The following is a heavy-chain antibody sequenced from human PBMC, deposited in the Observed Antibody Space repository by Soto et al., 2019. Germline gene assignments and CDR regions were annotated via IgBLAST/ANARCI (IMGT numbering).Heavy chain of an antibody. J-gene: IGHJ4*02. CDR1: GYTFSSYT. CDR2: IIPILVIA. V-gene: IGHV1-69*04. Sequence: SLKVACKTAGYTFSSYTISCVRQTPGQGLELMGRIIPILVIANYAQNFQGRVTITADKSTSTAYMELSSLRSEDTAVYYCARDEYSSSSEGYWGQGTLVTVSS. CDR3: ARDEYSSSSEGY. D-gene: IGHD6-6*01.